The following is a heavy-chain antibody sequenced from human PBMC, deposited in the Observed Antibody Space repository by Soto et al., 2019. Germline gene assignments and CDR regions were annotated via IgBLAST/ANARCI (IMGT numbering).Heavy chain of an antibody. V-gene: IGHV3-30*18. J-gene: IGHJ6*02. Sequence: GGSLRLSCAASRFTFISYGMHWVRQAPGKGLEWVAVISYDEYNKYYADSVKGRFTISRDNSKNTLYLQMNSLRAEDTAVYYCAKERTANFFDISGYYSGSGMDAWAQGPRSPSP. CDR3: AKERTANFFDISGYYSGSGMDA. D-gene: IGHD3-22*01. CDR2: ISYDEYNK. CDR1: RFTFISYG.